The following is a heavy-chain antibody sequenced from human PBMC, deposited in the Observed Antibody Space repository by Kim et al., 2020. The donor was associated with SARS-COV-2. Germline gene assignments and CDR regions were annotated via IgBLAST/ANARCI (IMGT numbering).Heavy chain of an antibody. CDR1: GFTFTSST. D-gene: IGHD3-3*01. CDR2: IVLGSGGT. Sequence: SVKVSCKTSGFTFTSSTMHWVRQARGQRLEWMGCIVLGSGGTKYAQNFQERVTLTRDMSTNTAYMELTSLRSEDTAVYSCAASEPAYDFWSGFYTVHGVDVWGLGTTVTVSS. CDR3: AASEPAYDFWSGFYTVHGVDV. J-gene: IGHJ6*02. V-gene: IGHV1-58*02.